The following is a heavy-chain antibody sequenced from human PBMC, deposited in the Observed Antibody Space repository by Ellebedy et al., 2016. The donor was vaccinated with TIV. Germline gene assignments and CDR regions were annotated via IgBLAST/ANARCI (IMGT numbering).Heavy chain of an antibody. CDR2: ISSSGSTI. D-gene: IGHD1-26*01. CDR3: ARGGARRPLDGMDV. CDR1: GFTFSNYY. V-gene: IGHV3-11*01. J-gene: IGHJ6*02. Sequence: GESLKISCAASGFTFSNYYMSWIRQAPGKGLEWVSYISSSGSTIYYADSVKGRFTISRDNAKNSLYLQMNSLRAEDTAVYYCARGGARRPLDGMDVWGQGTTVTVSS.